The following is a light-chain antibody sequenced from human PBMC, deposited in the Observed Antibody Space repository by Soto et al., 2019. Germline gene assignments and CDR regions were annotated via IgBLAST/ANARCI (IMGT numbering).Light chain of an antibody. V-gene: IGKV1-8*01. CDR3: QQANSFPIT. J-gene: IGKJ5*01. Sequence: AIRMTQSPSSLSASTGGRVTITCRASQGISSYLAWYQQKPGKAPKLLIYAASTLQSGVPSRFSGSGSGTDFTLTISSLQPEDFATYYCQQANSFPITFGQGTRLEI. CDR1: QGISSY. CDR2: AAS.